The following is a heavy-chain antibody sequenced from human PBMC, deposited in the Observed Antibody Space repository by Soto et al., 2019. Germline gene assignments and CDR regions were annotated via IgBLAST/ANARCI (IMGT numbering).Heavy chain of an antibody. D-gene: IGHD6-19*01. V-gene: IGHV4-34*01. J-gene: IGHJ6*02. CDR2: INHSGST. Sequence: SETLSLTCAVYGGSFSGYYWSWIRQPPGKGLEWIGEINHSGSTNYNPSLKSRVTISVDTSKNQFSLKLSSVTAADTAVYYCARGRYSSGWYTGPSYYYYGMDVWGQGTTVTVSS. CDR3: ARGRYSSGWYTGPSYYYYGMDV. CDR1: GGSFSGYY.